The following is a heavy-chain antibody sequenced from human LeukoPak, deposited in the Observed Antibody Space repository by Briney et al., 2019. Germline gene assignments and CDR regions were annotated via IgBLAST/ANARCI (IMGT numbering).Heavy chain of an antibody. CDR2: INHSGST. Sequence: KPSETLSLTCAVYGGSFSGYYWSWIRQPPGKGLEWIGEINHSGSTNYNPSLKSRVTISVDTSKNQFSLKLSSVTAADTAVYYCASRSRYYGDYGAYFDYWGQGTLVTVSS. V-gene: IGHV4-34*01. J-gene: IGHJ4*02. CDR1: GGSFSGYY. CDR3: ASRSRYYGDYGAYFDY. D-gene: IGHD4-17*01.